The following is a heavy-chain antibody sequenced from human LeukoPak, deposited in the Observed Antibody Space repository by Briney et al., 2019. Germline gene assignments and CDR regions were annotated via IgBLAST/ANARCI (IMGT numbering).Heavy chain of an antibody. Sequence: GGSLRLSRAASGFTFSSYWVSWVRQAPGEGLEWVANIKQDGSEKYYVDSVKGRFTISRDNAKNSLYLQMNSLRAEDTAVYYCARDSLTYYYDSSGPTDYWGQGTLVTVSS. CDR2: IKQDGSEK. V-gene: IGHV3-7*01. J-gene: IGHJ4*02. CDR1: GFTFSSYW. D-gene: IGHD3-22*01. CDR3: ARDSLTYYYDSSGPTDY.